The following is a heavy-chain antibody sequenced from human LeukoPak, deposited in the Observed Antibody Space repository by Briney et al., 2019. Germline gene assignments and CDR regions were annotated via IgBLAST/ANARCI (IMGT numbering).Heavy chain of an antibody. D-gene: IGHD3-10*01. CDR2: IHGDGRSS. CDR3: VTGSGSYYDS. CDR1: TFNFSSYC. Sequence: PGGSLRLSCEASTFNFSSYCMHWVRQAPGKGLVWVSYIHGDGRSSNYADSVKGRLTISRDNAKNTLYLQMNSLRAEDTAVYYCVTGSGSYYDSWGQGTLVTVSS. V-gene: IGHV3-74*01. J-gene: IGHJ4*02.